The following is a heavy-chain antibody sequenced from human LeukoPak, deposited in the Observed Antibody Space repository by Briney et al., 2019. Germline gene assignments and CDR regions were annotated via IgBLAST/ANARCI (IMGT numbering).Heavy chain of an antibody. CDR3: AKESGEWEGYFDY. V-gene: IGHV3-30*02. J-gene: IGHJ4*02. CDR1: GFTFDNFA. D-gene: IGHD7-27*01. Sequence: PGRSLRLSCTASGFTFDNFAMHWVRQAPGKGLEWVGFIRYDGSNKYYADSVKGRFTISRDNSKNTLYLQMNSLRAEDTAVYYCAKESGEWEGYFDYWGQGTLVTVSS. CDR2: IRYDGSNK.